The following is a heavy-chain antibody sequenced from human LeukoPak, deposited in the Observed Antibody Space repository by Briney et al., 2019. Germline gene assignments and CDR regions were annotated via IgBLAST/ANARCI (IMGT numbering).Heavy chain of an antibody. CDR1: GYTFTSYG. CDR2: ISAYNGNT. Sequence: ASVKVSCKASGYTFTSYGISWVRQAPGQGLEWMGWISAYNGNTNYAQKLQGRVTMTTDTSTSTAYMELRSLSSDDTAVYYCARDPSGYSSSSPWFDPWGQGTLVTVSS. CDR3: ARDPSGYSSSSPWFDP. J-gene: IGHJ5*02. V-gene: IGHV1-18*01. D-gene: IGHD6-6*01.